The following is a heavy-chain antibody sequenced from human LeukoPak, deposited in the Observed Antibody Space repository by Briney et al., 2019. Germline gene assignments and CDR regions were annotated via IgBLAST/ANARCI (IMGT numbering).Heavy chain of an antibody. CDR1: GGSFSGYY. CDR3: ARRTVTGPFDY. Sequence: SETLSLTCAVYGGSFSGYYWSWIRQPPGKGLEWIGEINHSGSTNYNPSLKSRVTISVDTSKNQFSLKLSSVTAADTAVYYCARRTVTGPFDYWGQGTLVTVSS. J-gene: IGHJ4*02. V-gene: IGHV4-34*01. CDR2: INHSGST. D-gene: IGHD4-17*01.